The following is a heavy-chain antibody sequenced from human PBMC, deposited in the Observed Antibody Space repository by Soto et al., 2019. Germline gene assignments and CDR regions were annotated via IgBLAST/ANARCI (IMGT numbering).Heavy chain of an antibody. CDR2: ISYDGSNK. J-gene: IGHJ6*02. V-gene: IGHV3-30-3*01. D-gene: IGHD6-13*01. Sequence: GGSLRLSCAASGFTFSSYAMHWVRQAPGKGLEWVAVISYDGSNKYYADSVKGRFTISRDNSKNTLYLQMNSLRAEDTAVYYCARGHAQTAASIYYYYGMDVWGQGTTVTVSS. CDR3: ARGHAQTAASIYYYYGMDV. CDR1: GFTFSSYA.